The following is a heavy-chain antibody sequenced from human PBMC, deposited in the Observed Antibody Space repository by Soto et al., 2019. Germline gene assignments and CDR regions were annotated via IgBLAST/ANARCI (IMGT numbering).Heavy chain of an antibody. Sequence: SVKVSCKASGGTFSSYTISWVRQAPGQGLEWMGRIIPILGIANYAQKFQGRVTITADKSTSTAYMDLSSLRSEDTAVYYCETLPKYYDFWSGNEAYYYYYMDVWGKGTTVTVSS. D-gene: IGHD3-3*01. J-gene: IGHJ6*03. CDR2: IIPILGIA. CDR3: ETLPKYYDFWSGNEAYYYYYMDV. V-gene: IGHV1-69*02. CDR1: GGTFSSYT.